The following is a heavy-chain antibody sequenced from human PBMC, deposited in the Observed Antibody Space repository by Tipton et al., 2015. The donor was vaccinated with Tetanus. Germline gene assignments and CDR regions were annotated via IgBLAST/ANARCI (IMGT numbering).Heavy chain of an antibody. J-gene: IGHJ6*03. V-gene: IGHV3-64*02. CDR1: GFTFNNYA. CDR2: ISSNGGNT. Sequence: SLRLSCIASGFTFNNYAMHWVRQAPGKGLEFVSSISSNGGNTYYADSVKARFTISRDNSKNTLYLQMGSLRVEDTALYYCARDRGEDWTNFYYMDVWGKGTTVTVSS. CDR3: ARDRGEDWTNFYYMDV. D-gene: IGHD3/OR15-3a*01.